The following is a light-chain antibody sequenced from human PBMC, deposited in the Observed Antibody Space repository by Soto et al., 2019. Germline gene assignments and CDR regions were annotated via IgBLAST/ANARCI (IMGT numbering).Light chain of an antibody. CDR3: SSYTRSSTYV. V-gene: IGLV2-14*01. Sequence: QSVLTQPASVSGSPGQSITISCTGTSSDVGGYNYVSWYQQHPGNAPKLMIYDVSNRPSGVSNRFSGSKSGNTASLTISGLQAEDEADYYCSSYTRSSTYVFGTGTKVTVL. J-gene: IGLJ1*01. CDR1: SSDVGGYNY. CDR2: DVS.